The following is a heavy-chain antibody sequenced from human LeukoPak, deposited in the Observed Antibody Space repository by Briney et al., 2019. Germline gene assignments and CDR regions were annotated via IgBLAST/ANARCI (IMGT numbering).Heavy chain of an antibody. CDR3: AKDREGARD. Sequence: GGSLRLSCAVSGFTFSSYVMSWVRQAPGKGLEWVSTISGSGGGRYYADSVKGRFTISRDNSKNTLYLQMNSLRAEDTAVYYCAKDREGARDWGQGTLVTVSS. CDR1: GFTFSSYV. D-gene: IGHD1-26*01. CDR2: ISGSGGGR. J-gene: IGHJ4*02. V-gene: IGHV3-23*01.